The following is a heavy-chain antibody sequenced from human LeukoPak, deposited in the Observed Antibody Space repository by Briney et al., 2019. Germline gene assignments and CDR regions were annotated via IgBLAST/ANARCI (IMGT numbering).Heavy chain of an antibody. J-gene: IGHJ4*02. D-gene: IGHD6-19*01. CDR1: SGSFSGNY. V-gene: IGHV4-34*01. CDR2: INHSGST. CDR3: VSLPSSGWYRHIGY. Sequence: PSETLSLTCDVYSGSFSGNYWSWIRQPPGKGLEWIGEINHSGSTNYNPSLKSRVTLSVDTSKNQVFLKLTSVSAADTAVYYCVSLPSSGWYRHIGYWGQGTLVTVSS.